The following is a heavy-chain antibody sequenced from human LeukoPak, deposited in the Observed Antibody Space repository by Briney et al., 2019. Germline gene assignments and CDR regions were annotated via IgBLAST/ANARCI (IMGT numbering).Heavy chain of an antibody. CDR1: GYTFTGYY. D-gene: IGHD2-15*01. J-gene: IGHJ3*02. Sequence: ASVKVSCKASGYTFTGYYIHWVRQAPGQGLEWMEWINPNSGGTNFAQKFQGRVTMTRDTSLSTAYMELSRLRSDDTAVYYCARIVVVSSTLRFDAFDIWGQGTMVTVSS. V-gene: IGHV1-2*02. CDR3: ARIVVVSSTLRFDAFDI. CDR2: INPNSGGT.